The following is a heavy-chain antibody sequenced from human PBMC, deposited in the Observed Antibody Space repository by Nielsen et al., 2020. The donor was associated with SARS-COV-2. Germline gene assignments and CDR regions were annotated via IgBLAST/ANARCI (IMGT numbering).Heavy chain of an antibody. Sequence: ASVKVSCKASGYTFTSYDVNWVRQATGQGLEWMGWMNPNSGNTDYAQKLQGRVTMTTDTSTSTAYMELRSLRSDDTAVYYCARFLDYDILTGYLPYFDYWGQGTLVTVSS. J-gene: IGHJ4*02. CDR1: GYTFTSYD. D-gene: IGHD3-9*01. CDR3: ARFLDYDILTGYLPYFDY. CDR2: MNPNSGNT. V-gene: IGHV1-8*01.